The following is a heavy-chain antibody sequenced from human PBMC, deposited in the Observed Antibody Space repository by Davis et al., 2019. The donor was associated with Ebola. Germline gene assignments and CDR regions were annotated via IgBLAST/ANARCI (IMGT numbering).Heavy chain of an antibody. Sequence: PAGSLTLSCVASAFTFSSYAMHWVRQAPGKGLEWVAVISSDGSSKYYADSVKGRFIISRDNSKNTLYLQMNSLRAEDTAVYYCARGGTVVRARSLDYWGQGTLVTVSS. CDR3: ARGGTVVRARSLDY. V-gene: IGHV3-30-3*01. CDR1: AFTFSSYA. J-gene: IGHJ4*02. D-gene: IGHD4-23*01. CDR2: ISSDGSSK.